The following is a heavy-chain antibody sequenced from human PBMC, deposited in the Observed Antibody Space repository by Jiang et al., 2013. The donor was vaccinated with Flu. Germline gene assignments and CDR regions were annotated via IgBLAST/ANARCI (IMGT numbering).Heavy chain of an antibody. V-gene: IGHV3-23*01. D-gene: IGHD4-17*01. CDR3: AKQGPSENDYGDHFDY. CDR1: GFTFSSYA. Sequence: QLLESGGGLVQPGGSLRLSCAASGFTFSSYAMSWVRQAPGKGLEWVSAISGSGGSTYYADSVKGRFTISRDNSKNTLYLQMNSLRAEDTAVYYCAKQGPSENDYGDHFDYWGQGTLVTVSS. J-gene: IGHJ4*02. CDR2: ISGSGGST.